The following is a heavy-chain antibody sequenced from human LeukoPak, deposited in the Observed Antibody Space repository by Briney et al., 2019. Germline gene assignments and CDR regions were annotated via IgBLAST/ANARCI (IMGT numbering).Heavy chain of an antibody. CDR1: GYTFTSYG. CDR2: ISAYNGNT. V-gene: IGHV1-18*01. CDR3: ARDSSSVYYDFWSGYPDY. Sequence: ASVKVSCMASGYTFTSYGISWVRQAPGQGLEWMGWISAYNGNTNYAQKLQGRVTMTTDTSTSTAYMELRSLRSDDTAVYYCARDSSSVYYDFWSGYPDYWGQGTLVTVSS. J-gene: IGHJ4*02. D-gene: IGHD3-3*01.